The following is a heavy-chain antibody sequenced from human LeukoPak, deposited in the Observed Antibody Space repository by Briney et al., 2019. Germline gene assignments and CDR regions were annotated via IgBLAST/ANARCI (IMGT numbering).Heavy chain of an antibody. V-gene: IGHV1-18*01. CDR2: ITPYNGDT. D-gene: IGHD1-26*01. J-gene: IGHJ5*02. Sequence: ASVKVSCKAAGYIFITYVITWVRQAPGQGREWMGWITPYNGDTNYAQNLQDRVTMTTATSTSTAYMELRRLRSDDTAVYFCARVAGVSYNYIDPWGQGTLVTVSS. CDR3: ARVAGVSYNYIDP. CDR1: GYIFITYV.